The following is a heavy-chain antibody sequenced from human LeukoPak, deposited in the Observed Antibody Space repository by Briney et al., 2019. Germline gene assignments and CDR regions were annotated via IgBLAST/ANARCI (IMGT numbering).Heavy chain of an antibody. V-gene: IGHV1-46*01. J-gene: IGHJ5*02. CDR2: INPSGTGT. CDR1: GYTITNNY. Sequence: APVKVSCKASGYTITNNYMHWVRQAPGQGLEWMGVINPSGTGTSCAQKFQGRITMSRDTSTSTVYMELSSLRSEDTAFYYCATDHSMANTAWWFDPWGQGTLVTVSS. CDR3: ATDHSMANTAWWFDP. D-gene: IGHD5-24*01.